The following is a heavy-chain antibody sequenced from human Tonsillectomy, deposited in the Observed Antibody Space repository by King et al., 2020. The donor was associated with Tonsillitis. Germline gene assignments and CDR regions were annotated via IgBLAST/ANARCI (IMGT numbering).Heavy chain of an antibody. J-gene: IGHJ4*02. Sequence: VQLVQSGAEVKKPGESLKISCKGSGYSFTSYWIGWVRQMPGKGLEWMGIIYPGDSDTRYSPSFQGQVTISADKSISTAYLQWSSLKASDTAMYYSARGSRPSKIRYFDWFTYWGQGTLVTVSS. V-gene: IGHV5-51*01. CDR2: IYPGDSDT. CDR3: ARGSRPSKIRYFDWFTY. CDR1: GYSFTSYW. D-gene: IGHD3-9*01.